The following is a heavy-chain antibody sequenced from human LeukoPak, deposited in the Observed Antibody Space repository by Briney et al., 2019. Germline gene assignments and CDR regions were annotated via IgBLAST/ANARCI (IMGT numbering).Heavy chain of an antibody. Sequence: GGSLRLSCAASGFTFSNAWMSWVRQAPGKGLEWVGRVKSKTAGVTTDYAAPVRGRFTTSRDDSKNTLFLQMNSLKIEDTALYYCTTIGDYWGQGTLVTVSS. J-gene: IGHJ4*02. CDR2: VKSKTAGVTT. D-gene: IGHD3-16*01. CDR3: TTIGDY. V-gene: IGHV3-15*01. CDR1: GFTFSNAW.